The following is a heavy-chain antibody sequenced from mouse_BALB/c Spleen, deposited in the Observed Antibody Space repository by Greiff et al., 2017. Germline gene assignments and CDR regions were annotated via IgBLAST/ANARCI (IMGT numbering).Heavy chain of an antibody. J-gene: IGHJ3*01. D-gene: IGHD2-14*01. CDR1: GYTFTSYY. Sequence: QVHVKQPGAELVKPGASVKLSCKASGYTFTSYYMYWVKQRPGQGLEWIGGINPSNGGTNFNEKFKSKATLTVDKSSSTAYMQLSSLTSEDSAVYYCTSYYRYDGFAYWGQGTLVTVSA. CDR3: TSYYRYDGFAY. V-gene: IGHV1S81*02. CDR2: INPSNGGT.